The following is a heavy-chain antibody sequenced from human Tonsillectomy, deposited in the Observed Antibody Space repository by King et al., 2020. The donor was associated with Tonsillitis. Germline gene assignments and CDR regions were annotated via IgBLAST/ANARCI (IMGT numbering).Heavy chain of an antibody. V-gene: IGHV3-23*04. CDR2: MSGGGGGT. J-gene: IGHJ4*02. CDR1: GFTLSSYA. Sequence: VQLVESGGGLVQPGGSLRLSCAASGFTLSSYAMSWVRQAPGKGLEWVSGMSGGGGGTYYADSVKGRVTMSRDNSKNTMYLQMNSLRAEDTAVYYCAKTAVYYTQNYFHYWGQGTLFTVSS. CDR3: AKTAVYYTQNYFHY. D-gene: IGHD3/OR15-3a*01.